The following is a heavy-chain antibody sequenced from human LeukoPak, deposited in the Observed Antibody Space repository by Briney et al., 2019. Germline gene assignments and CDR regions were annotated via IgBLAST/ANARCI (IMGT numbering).Heavy chain of an antibody. D-gene: IGHD6-25*01. V-gene: IGHV4-31*03. CDR1: GGSMNSGNYY. CDR3: ASSAATYYSYFYYYMDV. CDR2: IYSSGTT. J-gene: IGHJ6*03. Sequence: PSETLSLTCRVSGGSMNSGNYYWSWIRQHPGRGLEWIGYIYSSGTTYYNPSLKSRVTISVDTSKNQFSLILSSVTAADTAVYYCASSAATYYSYFYYYMDVWGPGTTVIVSS.